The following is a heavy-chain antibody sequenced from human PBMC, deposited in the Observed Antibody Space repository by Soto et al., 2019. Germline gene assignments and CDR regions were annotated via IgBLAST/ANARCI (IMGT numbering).Heavy chain of an antibody. CDR1: GGTFSSYT. D-gene: IGHD3-9*01. CDR2: IIPILGIA. Sequence: ASVKVSCKASGGTFSSYTISWVRQAPGQGLEWMGRIIPILGIANYAQKFQGRVTITADKSTSTAYMELSSLRSEDTAVYYCARSDYDILTGLVYNWFDPWGQGTLVTVSS. V-gene: IGHV1-69*02. J-gene: IGHJ5*02. CDR3: ARSDYDILTGLVYNWFDP.